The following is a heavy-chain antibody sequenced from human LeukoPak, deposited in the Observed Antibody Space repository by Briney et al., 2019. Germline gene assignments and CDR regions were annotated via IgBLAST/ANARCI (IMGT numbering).Heavy chain of an antibody. V-gene: IGHV1-18*01. CDR3: ARGEIWFGDPGAFDI. J-gene: IGHJ3*02. Sequence: AASVKVSCKASGYTFTSYGISWVRQAPGQGLEWMGWISAYNGNTNYAQKLQGRVTMTADTSTSTAYMELRSLRSDDTAVYYCARGEIWFGDPGAFDIWGQGTMVTVSS. D-gene: IGHD3-10*01. CDR2: ISAYNGNT. CDR1: GYTFTSYG.